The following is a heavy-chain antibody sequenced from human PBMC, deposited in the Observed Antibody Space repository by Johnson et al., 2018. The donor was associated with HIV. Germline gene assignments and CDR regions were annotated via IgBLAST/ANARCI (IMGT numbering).Heavy chain of an antibody. CDR3: ASSPQQPYGTGNAFDI. J-gene: IGHJ3*02. CDR2: ISGSGGST. D-gene: IGHD3-10*01. CDR1: GFTFSSYA. V-gene: IGHV3-23*04. Sequence: VQLVESGGGVVRPGGSLRLSCAASGFTFSSYAMSWVRQAPGKGLEWVSAISGSGGSTYYADSVKGRFTISRDNSKNTLYLQINNLRAEDTAVYYCASSPQQPYGTGNAFDIWGQGTMVTVSS.